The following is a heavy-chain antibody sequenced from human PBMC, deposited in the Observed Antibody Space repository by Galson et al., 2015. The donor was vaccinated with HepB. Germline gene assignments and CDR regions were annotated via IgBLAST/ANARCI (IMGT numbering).Heavy chain of an antibody. V-gene: IGHV7-4-1*02. CDR3: ARSNVNIVATIATFDY. J-gene: IGHJ4*02. CDR2: INTNTGNP. Sequence: SVKVSCKASGYTFTSYAMNWVRQAPGQGLEWMGWINTNTGNPTYAQGFTGRFVFSLDTSVSTAYLQISSLKAEGTAVYYCARSNVNIVATIATFDYWGQGTLVTVSS. D-gene: IGHD5-12*01. CDR1: GYTFTSYA.